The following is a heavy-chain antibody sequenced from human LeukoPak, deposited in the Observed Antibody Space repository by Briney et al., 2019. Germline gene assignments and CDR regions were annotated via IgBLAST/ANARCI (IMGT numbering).Heavy chain of an antibody. D-gene: IGHD3-10*01. CDR1: GYTFTGYY. Sequence: ASVKVSCKASGYTFTGYYMHWVRQAPGQGLEWMGWINPNSGGTNYAQRFQGRVTMTRDTSISTAYMELSRLRSDDAAVYYCARVSRIARSGSLATFDYWGQGTLVTVSS. CDR3: ARVSRIARSGSLATFDY. CDR2: INPNSGGT. V-gene: IGHV1-2*02. J-gene: IGHJ4*02.